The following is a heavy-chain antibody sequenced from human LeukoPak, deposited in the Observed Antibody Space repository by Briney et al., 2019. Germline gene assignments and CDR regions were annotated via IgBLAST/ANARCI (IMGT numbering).Heavy chain of an antibody. CDR2: INPSGGST. Sequence: ASVKVSCKASGYTFTSYYMHWVRQAPGQGLEWMGIINPSGGSTSSAQKFQGRVTITTDESTSTAYMELTSLRSEDTAVYYCARDQGSDSGGYPRYYFDYWGQGTLVTVSS. D-gene: IGHD6-25*01. J-gene: IGHJ4*02. V-gene: IGHV1-46*01. CDR1: GYTFTSYY. CDR3: ARDQGSDSGGYPRYYFDY.